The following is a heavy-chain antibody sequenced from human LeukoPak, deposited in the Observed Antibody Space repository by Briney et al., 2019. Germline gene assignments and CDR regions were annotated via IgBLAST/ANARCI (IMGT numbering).Heavy chain of an antibody. Sequence: GGSLGLSCAASGFTFSSYGMHWVRQAPGKGLEWVAVISYDGNNKYYADSVKGRFTISRDNAKNSLFLQMHSLRAEDTAVYYCARSTSQYSSLSRWGQGTLVTVSS. CDR2: ISYDGNNK. D-gene: IGHD6-6*01. CDR1: GFTFSSYG. CDR3: ARSTSQYSSLSR. V-gene: IGHV3-30*03. J-gene: IGHJ4*02.